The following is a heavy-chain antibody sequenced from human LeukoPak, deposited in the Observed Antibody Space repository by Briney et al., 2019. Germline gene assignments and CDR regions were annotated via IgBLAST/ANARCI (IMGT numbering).Heavy chain of an antibody. CDR3: AREVGALDY. CDR2: IDYSGSA. Sequence: SETLSLTCTVSCGSISSYYWSWLRQPPRNGLEWIGYIDYSGSAIYSPSLKSRVTISVDTSKNQFSLMLSSVTAADTAVYYCAREVGALDYWGQGTLVTVSS. D-gene: IGHD1-26*01. J-gene: IGHJ4*02. CDR1: CGSISSYY. V-gene: IGHV4-59*12.